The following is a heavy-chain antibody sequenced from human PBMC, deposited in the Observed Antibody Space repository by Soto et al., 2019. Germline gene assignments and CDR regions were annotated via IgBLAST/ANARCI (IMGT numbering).Heavy chain of an antibody. J-gene: IGHJ4*02. CDR3: ATHHLRVVVITQRKFFDY. CDR2: ISGSGGST. CDR1: GATFSIYA. D-gene: IGHD3-22*01. Sequence: GGSLRLSCAASGATFSIYAMSWVRQAPGKGLEWVSAISGSGGSTYYADSVKGRFTISRDNSKNTLYLQMNSLRAEDTAVYYCATHHLRVVVITQRKFFDYWGQGTLVTVSS. V-gene: IGHV3-23*01.